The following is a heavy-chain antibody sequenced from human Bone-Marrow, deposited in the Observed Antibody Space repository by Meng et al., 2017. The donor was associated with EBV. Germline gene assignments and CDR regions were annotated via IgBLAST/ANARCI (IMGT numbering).Heavy chain of an antibody. J-gene: IGHJ5*02. V-gene: IGHV7-4-1*02. CDR1: GSSLTSYA. CDR3: ARARVLLWEGWFDP. Sequence: QVQLVQSESELKKPGGSLKVPCKASGSSLTSYAMNWVRQAPGQGLEWMGWINTNTGNPTYAQGFTGRFVFSLDTSVSTAYLQISSLKAEDTAVYYCARARVLLWEGWFDPWGQGTLVTVSS. D-gene: IGHD2-15*01. CDR2: INTNTGNP.